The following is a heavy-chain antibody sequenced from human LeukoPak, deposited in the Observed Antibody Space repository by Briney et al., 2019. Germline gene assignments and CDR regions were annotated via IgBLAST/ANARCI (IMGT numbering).Heavy chain of an antibody. J-gene: IGHJ4*02. CDR2: IKQDGSET. CDR3: ARGGGYYIY. D-gene: IGHD3-22*01. CDR1: DFTFSSYW. Sequence: GGSLRLSCAASDFTFSSYWMTWVRQAPRKGLEWVANIKQDGSETYYVDSVKGRFTNFRDNAKNSLYLQMNGLRAEDTAVYYCARGGGYYIYWGQGTLVTVSS. V-gene: IGHV3-7*01.